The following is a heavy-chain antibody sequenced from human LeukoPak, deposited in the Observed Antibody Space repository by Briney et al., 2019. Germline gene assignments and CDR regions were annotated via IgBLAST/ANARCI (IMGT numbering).Heavy chain of an antibody. Sequence: PGGSLRLSCAASGFTVSSNYMSWVRQAPGKGLEWVSVIYSGGSTYYADSVKGRFTISRDNSKNTLYLQMNSLRAEDTAVYYCARDSVTMVRGAGAFDIWGQGTMVTVSS. CDR3: ARDSVTMVRGAGAFDI. D-gene: IGHD3-10*01. V-gene: IGHV3-53*01. CDR1: GFTVSSNY. CDR2: IYSGGST. J-gene: IGHJ3*02.